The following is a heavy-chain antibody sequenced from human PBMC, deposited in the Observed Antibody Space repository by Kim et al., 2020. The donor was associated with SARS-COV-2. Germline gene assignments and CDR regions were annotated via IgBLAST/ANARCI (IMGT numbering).Heavy chain of an antibody. V-gene: IGHV1-3*01. CDR2: INAGNGNT. Sequence: ASVKVSCKASGYTFTSYAMHWVRQAPGQRLEWMGWINAGNGNTKYSQKSQGRVTITRDTSASTAYMELSSLRSEDTAVYYCARDLGIAAESDYWGQGTLVSVSS. CDR3: ARDLGIAAESDY. D-gene: IGHD6-13*01. J-gene: IGHJ4*02. CDR1: GYTFTSYA.